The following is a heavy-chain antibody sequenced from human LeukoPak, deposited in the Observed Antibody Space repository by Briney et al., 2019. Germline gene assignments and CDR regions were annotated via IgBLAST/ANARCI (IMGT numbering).Heavy chain of an antibody. V-gene: IGHV1-18*04. CDR3: AAAPLFDAFDI. D-gene: IGHD6-25*01. CDR2: ISAYNGNT. J-gene: IGHJ3*02. CDR1: GYTFTDYY. Sequence: ASVKVSCKASGYTFTDYYMHWIRQAPGQGLEWMGWISAYNGNTNYAQKLQGRVTMTTDTSTSTAYMELRSLRSDDTAVYYCAAAPLFDAFDIWGQGTMVTVSS.